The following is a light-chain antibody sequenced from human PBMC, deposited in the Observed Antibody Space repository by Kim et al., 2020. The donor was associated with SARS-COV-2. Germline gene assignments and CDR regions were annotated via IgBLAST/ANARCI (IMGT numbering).Light chain of an antibody. V-gene: IGKV3-11*01. CDR3: QQRSFWLYT. CDR1: QSVSSS. CDR2: DAS. Sequence: ENVLTQSPATLSLSPGERATLSCRASQSVSSSLAWYQQKPGQAPRLLIYDASNRATGIPARFSGSGSGTDFTLTISSLAPEDFALYYCQQRSFWLYTFGQGTKLEI. J-gene: IGKJ2*01.